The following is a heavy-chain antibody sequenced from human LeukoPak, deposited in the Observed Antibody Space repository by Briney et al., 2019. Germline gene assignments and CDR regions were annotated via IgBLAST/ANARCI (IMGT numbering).Heavy chain of an antibody. Sequence: RGSLRLSCAPSGFTFSDYSMSWVRQAPGKGLEWVSYITSGSIVYYADSVKGRFTISRDNAKNSLYLQMNSLRAEDTAVYYCARVGAGDYYYYYMDVWGKGTTVTVSS. J-gene: IGHJ6*03. D-gene: IGHD3-16*01. CDR2: ITSGSIV. V-gene: IGHV3-11*01. CDR1: GFTFSDYS. CDR3: ARVGAGDYYYYYMDV.